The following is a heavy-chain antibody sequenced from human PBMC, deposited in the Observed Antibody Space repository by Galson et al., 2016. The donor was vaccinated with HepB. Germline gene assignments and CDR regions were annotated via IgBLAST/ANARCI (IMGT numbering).Heavy chain of an antibody. J-gene: IGHJ3*01. CDR2: IWFDGTNK. CDR3: ATTGPRGDDAFDV. D-gene: IGHD1-14*01. Sequence: SLRLSCAASGFTFSNYGMHWVRQAPGKGLEWVSLIWFDGTNKYYADSVKGRFTISRDNSKNNLFLQMNSLTAEDTAIYYCATTGPRGDDAFDVWGQGTLVTVSS. V-gene: IGHV3-33*01. CDR1: GFTFSNYG.